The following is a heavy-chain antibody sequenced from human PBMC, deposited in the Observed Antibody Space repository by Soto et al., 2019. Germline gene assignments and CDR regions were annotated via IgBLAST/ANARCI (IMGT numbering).Heavy chain of an antibody. CDR2: ISAYNGNT. CDR1: GYTFTSYG. J-gene: IGHJ4*02. V-gene: IGHV1-18*01. Sequence: QVQLVQSGAEVKKPGASVKVSCKASGYTFTSYGISWVRQAPGQGLEWMGWISAYNGNTNYAQKLQGRVTMTTDTTTSTAYRERRSLRSDDTAVHYCARDDGRYYDISGQAAYWCQGTLVTVSS. CDR3: ARDDGRYYDISGQAAY. D-gene: IGHD3-22*01.